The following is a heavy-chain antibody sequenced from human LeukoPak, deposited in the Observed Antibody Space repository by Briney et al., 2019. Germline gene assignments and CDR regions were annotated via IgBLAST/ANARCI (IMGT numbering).Heavy chain of an antibody. Sequence: PGGSLRLSCAASGFTFSSYSMNWVRQAPGKGLEWVSSISSSSSYIYYADSVKGRFTISRDNAKNSLYLQMNSLRAEDTAVYYCARELAAGTAYDYYYMDVWGKGTTVTISS. D-gene: IGHD6-13*01. CDR3: ARELAAGTAYDYYYMDV. V-gene: IGHV3-21*01. CDR1: GFTFSSYS. J-gene: IGHJ6*03. CDR2: ISSSSSYI.